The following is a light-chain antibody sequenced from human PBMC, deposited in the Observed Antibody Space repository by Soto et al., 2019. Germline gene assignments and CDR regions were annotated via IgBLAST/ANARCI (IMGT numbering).Light chain of an antibody. CDR1: SGGIASNY. J-gene: IGLJ2*01. CDR2: EDN. Sequence: NFMLTQPHSVSESPGKTVTISCTRGSGGIASNYVQWYQQRPGSSPTTVIYEDNQRPSGVPDRFSGSIDSSSNSASLTISGLKTEDEADYYCQSYDSSNHVVFGGGTKLTVL. V-gene: IGLV6-57*01. CDR3: QSYDSSNHVV.